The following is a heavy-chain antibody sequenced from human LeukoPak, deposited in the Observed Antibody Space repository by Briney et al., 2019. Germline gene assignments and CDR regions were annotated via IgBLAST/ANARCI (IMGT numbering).Heavy chain of an antibody. Sequence: GGSLRLSCAASGFTFDDFAMHWVRQAPGKGLEWVSGISWNSGNIDYADSVKGRFSISRDNAKNSLYLQMNSLRAEDTALYYCAKDSPERGFDYWGQGTLVTVSS. CDR1: GFTFDDFA. V-gene: IGHV3-9*01. CDR3: AKDSPERGFDY. D-gene: IGHD3-10*01. CDR2: ISWNSGNI. J-gene: IGHJ4*02.